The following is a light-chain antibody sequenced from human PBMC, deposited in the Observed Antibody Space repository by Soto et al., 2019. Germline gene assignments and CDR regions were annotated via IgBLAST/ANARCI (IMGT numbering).Light chain of an antibody. J-gene: IGKJ2*01. CDR1: QSVSSY. Sequence: EIVLTQSPVTLSLSPGERATLSCRASQSVSSYLAWYQQKPGQAPRLLIYDTSNRATGIPARFSGSGSGTHFTLTISSLEPEDFAVYYCQQRSNWPPMYTVGQGTKLEMK. CDR2: DTS. V-gene: IGKV3-11*01. CDR3: QQRSNWPPMYT.